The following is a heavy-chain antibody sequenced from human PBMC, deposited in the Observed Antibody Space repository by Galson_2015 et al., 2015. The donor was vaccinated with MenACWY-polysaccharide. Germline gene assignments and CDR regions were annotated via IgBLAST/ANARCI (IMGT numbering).Heavy chain of an antibody. CDR1: GDTFSSFG. CDR2: IIPILGVT. Sequence: SVKVSCKASGDTFSSFGITWVRQAPGQGLEWMGRIIPILGVTDHAQRFQGRVTITANRSTNTAYMELSNLRSEDTAVYYCARARLRTTKVVTPDYYVDYWGQGTLVTVSS. D-gene: IGHD3-10*01. J-gene: IGHJ4*02. CDR3: ARARLRTTKVVTPDYYVDY. V-gene: IGHV1-69*04.